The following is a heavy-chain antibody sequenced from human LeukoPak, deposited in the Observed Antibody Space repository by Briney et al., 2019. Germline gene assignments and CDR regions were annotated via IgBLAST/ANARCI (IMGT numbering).Heavy chain of an antibody. CDR2: ISGSDGTT. CDR1: GFTFKSYA. CDR3: AKGELTVRAFDY. J-gene: IGHJ4*02. Sequence: GGSLRLSCAASGFTFKSYAMSWVRQAPGKGMEWGSIISGSDGTTSYADSVKGRFTISRDNSKNTLYLQMNSLRAEDTAVYYCAKGELTVRAFDYWGQGTLVTVSS. V-gene: IGHV3-23*01. D-gene: IGHD4-17*01.